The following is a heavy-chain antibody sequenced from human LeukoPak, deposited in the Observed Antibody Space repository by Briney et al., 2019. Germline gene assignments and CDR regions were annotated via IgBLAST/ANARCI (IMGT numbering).Heavy chain of an antibody. V-gene: IGHV4-39*07. Sequence: PSETLSLTCTVSGGSISSSSYYWGWIRQPPGTGLEWIGSIYYSGSTNYNPSLKSRVTISVDTSKNQFSLKLSSVTAADTAVYYCARGRVVVVVPAARIRKTTAYDYWGQGTLVTVSS. J-gene: IGHJ4*02. D-gene: IGHD2-2*01. CDR1: GGSISSSSYY. CDR2: IYYSGST. CDR3: ARGRVVVVVPAARIRKTTAYDY.